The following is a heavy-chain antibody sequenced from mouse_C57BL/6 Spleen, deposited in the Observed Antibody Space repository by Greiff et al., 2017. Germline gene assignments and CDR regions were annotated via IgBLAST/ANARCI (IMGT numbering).Heavy chain of an antibody. D-gene: IGHD3-2*02. CDR2: IYPRGGST. Sequence: QVQLQQSGPELVKPGASVKLSCKASGYTFTSYDINWVKQRPGQGLEWIGWIYPRGGSTKYNEKFKGKATLTVDTSSSTAYMELHSLTSEDSAVXLLARSSPGSGGCAYWGQGIRVSVPA. CDR1: GYTFTSYD. J-gene: IGHJ3*01. CDR3: ARSSPGSGGCAY. V-gene: IGHV1-85*01.